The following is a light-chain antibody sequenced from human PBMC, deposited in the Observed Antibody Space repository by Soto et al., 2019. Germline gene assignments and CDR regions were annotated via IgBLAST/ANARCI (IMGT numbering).Light chain of an antibody. V-gene: IGKV3-15*01. CDR2: SAS. Sequence: EVVMTQSPATLSVSPGERATLSCRASQSVGSNLAWYQQKPSQAPRLLIYSASTRATGIPARFSGRGSGTELTLTISSLQSEDFAVYSCQQYNNWPPYTFGQGTKLEIK. CDR1: QSVGSN. CDR3: QQYNNWPPYT. J-gene: IGKJ2*01.